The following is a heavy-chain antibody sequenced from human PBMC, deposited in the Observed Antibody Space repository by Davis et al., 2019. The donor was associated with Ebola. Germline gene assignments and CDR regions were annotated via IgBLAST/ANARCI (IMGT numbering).Heavy chain of an antibody. J-gene: IGHJ4*02. CDR1: GFTFSSYS. D-gene: IGHD1-26*01. V-gene: IGHV3-21*01. CDR2: ISSSSSYI. Sequence: GESLKISCAASGFTFSSYSMNWVRQAPGKGLEWVSSISSSSSYIYYADSVKGRFTISRDNAKNSLYLQMNSLRAEDTAVYYCARSGVGANDYWGQGTLVTVSS. CDR3: ARSGVGANDY.